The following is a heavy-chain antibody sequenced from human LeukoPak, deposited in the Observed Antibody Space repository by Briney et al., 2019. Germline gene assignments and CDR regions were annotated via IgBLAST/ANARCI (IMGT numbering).Heavy chain of an antibody. CDR3: AKDLNLTYYYGSGSLSKDYYGMDV. D-gene: IGHD3-10*01. CDR2: ISGSGGST. Sequence: SGGSLRLSCAASGFTFSSYAMRWVRQAPGKGLEWVSAISGSGGSTYYADSVKGRFTISRDNSKNTLYLQMNSLRAEDTAVYYCAKDLNLTYYYGSGSLSKDYYGMDVWGQGTTVTVSS. CDR1: GFTFSSYA. V-gene: IGHV3-23*01. J-gene: IGHJ6*02.